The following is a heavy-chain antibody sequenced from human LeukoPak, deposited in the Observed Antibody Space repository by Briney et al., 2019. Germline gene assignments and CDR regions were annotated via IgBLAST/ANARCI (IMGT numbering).Heavy chain of an antibody. J-gene: IGHJ4*02. CDR2: IYSGGST. Sequence: GGSLRLSCAASGFTFSSNYMSWVRQAPGKGLEWVSVIYSGGSTYYADSVKGRFTISRDNSKNTLYLQMNSLRAEDTAVYYCASYGFWSGYGTNRNYFDYWGQGTLVTVSS. D-gene: IGHD3-3*01. V-gene: IGHV3-53*01. CDR1: GFTFSSNY. CDR3: ASYGFWSGYGTNRNYFDY.